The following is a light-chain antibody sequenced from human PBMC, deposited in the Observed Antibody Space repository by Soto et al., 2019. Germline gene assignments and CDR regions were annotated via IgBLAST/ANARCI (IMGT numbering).Light chain of an antibody. CDR2: RTS. Sequence: EIVLTQSPGTLSLSPGERATLSCRASQSVSSSYLAWYQQKPGQAPRLLIYRTSNRATGIPDRFSGSGSGTDFTLTISRLEPEDFATYYCQQYITYQWTFGQGTKV. CDR3: QQYITYQWT. J-gene: IGKJ1*01. CDR1: QSVSSSY. V-gene: IGKV3-20*01.